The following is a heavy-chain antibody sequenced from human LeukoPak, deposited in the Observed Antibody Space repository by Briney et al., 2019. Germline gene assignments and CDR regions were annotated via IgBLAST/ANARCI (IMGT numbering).Heavy chain of an antibody. Sequence: SETLSLTCAVYGGSFSCYYWSWIRQPPGKGLEWSGEINHSGSTNYNPTLKSRVTITVDTSKNQFSLKLSSVTAAETAVYYCARPVTGSSGWYYNYWGPGALVTVSS. CDR1: GGSFSCYY. D-gene: IGHD6-19*01. V-gene: IGHV4-34*01. J-gene: IGHJ4*02. CDR2: INHSGST. CDR3: ARPVTGSSGWYYNY.